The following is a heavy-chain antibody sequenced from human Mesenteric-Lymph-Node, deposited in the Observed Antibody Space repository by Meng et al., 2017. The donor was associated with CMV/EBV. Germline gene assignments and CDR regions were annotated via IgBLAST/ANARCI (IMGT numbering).Heavy chain of an antibody. D-gene: IGHD3-3*01. CDR2: IYYSGST. J-gene: IGHJ5*02. Sequence: SETLSLTCTVSGGSISSSSYYWGWIRQPPGKGLEWIGSIYYSGSTYYNPSLKSRVTVSIDTSKTHLSLRLTSVTAADTAVYYCARDRADFWSGSPSNWFDPWGQGTLVTVSS. CDR3: ARDRADFWSGSPSNWFDP. V-gene: IGHV4-39*07. CDR1: GGSISSSSYY.